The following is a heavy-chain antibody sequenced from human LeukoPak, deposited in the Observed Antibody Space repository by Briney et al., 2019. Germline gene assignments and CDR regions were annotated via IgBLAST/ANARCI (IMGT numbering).Heavy chain of an antibody. V-gene: IGHV1-69*05. CDR3: ARDGDYYGSGYQGENYFDY. D-gene: IGHD3-10*01. Sequence: SVEVSCKASGGTFSSYAISWVRQAPGQGLEWMGGIIPIFGTANYAQKFQGRVTITTDESTSTAYMELSSLRSEDTAVYYCARDGDYYGSGYQGENYFDYWGQGTLVTVSS. CDR1: GGTFSSYA. J-gene: IGHJ4*02. CDR2: IIPIFGTA.